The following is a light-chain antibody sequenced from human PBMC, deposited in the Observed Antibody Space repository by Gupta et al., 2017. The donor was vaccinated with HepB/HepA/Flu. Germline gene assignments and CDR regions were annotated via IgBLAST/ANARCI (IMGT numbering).Light chain of an antibody. CDR3: SSFTSTSSLAV. J-gene: IGLJ2*01. Sequence: QSALTQPASVSGSPGQSITISCTGTSSDVSWYQQHPGKAPKLMIYAVSNRPARVSYRSSGSKSGDTASLTISGLQAEDEADYYCSSFTSTSSLAVFGGGTKVTVL. CDR1: SSDV. V-gene: IGLV2-14*01. CDR2: AVS.